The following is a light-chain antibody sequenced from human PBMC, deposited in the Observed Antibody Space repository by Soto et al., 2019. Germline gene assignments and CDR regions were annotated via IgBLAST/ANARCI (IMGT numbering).Light chain of an antibody. CDR1: QAISNY. CDR2: GAF. Sequence: IPITQSPSFLSASVGDRVTFTCRASQAISNYLNWYQQKPGKAPKLLISGAFSLESGVPSRFSGSGSGTEFALTISSLQPDDFATYYCQQYYSYSTFGQGTKVDIK. CDR3: QQYYSYST. J-gene: IGKJ1*01. V-gene: IGKV1-5*01.